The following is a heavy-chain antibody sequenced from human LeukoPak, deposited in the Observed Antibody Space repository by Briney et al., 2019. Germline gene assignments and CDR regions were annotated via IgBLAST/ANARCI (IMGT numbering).Heavy chain of an antibody. J-gene: IGHJ4*02. CDR2: ISGSGDTT. V-gene: IGHV3-23*01. Sequence: GGSLRLSCAASGFTFSSYAMSWVRQAPGKGPEWVSSISGSGDTTYDADSVKGRFTISRDNSKNTLYLQMNSLRDEDTAVYYCATTLRLGELSLRIFDYWGQGTLVTVTS. CDR3: ATTLRLGELSLRIFDY. CDR1: GFTFSSYA. D-gene: IGHD3-16*02.